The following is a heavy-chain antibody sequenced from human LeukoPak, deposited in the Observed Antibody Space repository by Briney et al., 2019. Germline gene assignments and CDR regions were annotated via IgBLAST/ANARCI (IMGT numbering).Heavy chain of an antibody. D-gene: IGHD4-17*01. J-gene: IGHJ4*02. V-gene: IGHV3-30-3*01. CDR3: AIDQENLGYGEIYFDY. CDR2: ISYDGSNK. Sequence: GGSLRLSWAASGFTFSSYAMHWVSQAPGKGMGWVAAISYDGSNKYYADSVKGRFTLSRDNSKNTLYLQMNSLRDEDTAVYYCAIDQENLGYGEIYFDYWGQGTLVTVSS. CDR1: GFTFSSYA.